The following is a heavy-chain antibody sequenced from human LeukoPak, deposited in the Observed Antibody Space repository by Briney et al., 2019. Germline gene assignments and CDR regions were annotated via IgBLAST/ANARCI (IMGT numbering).Heavy chain of an antibody. CDR2: IYTSGST. CDR3: ARDLPFVALDY. CDR1: GGSISSGSYY. J-gene: IGHJ4*02. Sequence: PSETLSLTCTVSGGSISSGSYYWSWIRQPAGKGLEWIGRIYTSGSTNYNPSLKSRVTISVDTSKNQFSLKLSSVTAADTAVYYCARDLPFVALDYWGQGTLVTVSS. D-gene: IGHD3-16*02. V-gene: IGHV4-61*02.